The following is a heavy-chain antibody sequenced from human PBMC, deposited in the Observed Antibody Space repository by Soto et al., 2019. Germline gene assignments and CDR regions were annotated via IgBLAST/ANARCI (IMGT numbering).Heavy chain of an antibody. CDR2: VIPILGTT. Sequence: QVQLVQSGAEVKKPGSSVKVSCKASGGSFSTYAISWVRHAPGQGLEWMGGVIPILGTTNNAQKFQGRVTITADESTGTAYMELASLRSEDTAMYYCARHAVTYYYNDMDGWGQGTTVTVSS. J-gene: IGHJ6*02. V-gene: IGHV1-69*12. CDR1: GGSFSTYA. CDR3: ARHAVTYYYNDMDG. D-gene: IGHD4-4*01.